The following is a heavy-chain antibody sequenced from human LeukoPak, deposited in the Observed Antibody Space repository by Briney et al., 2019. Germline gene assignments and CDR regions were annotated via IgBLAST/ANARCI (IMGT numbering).Heavy chain of an antibody. V-gene: IGHV4-34*01. CDR2: INHSGST. J-gene: IGHJ6*03. CDR1: GGSFSGYY. Sequence: SETLSLTCAVYGGSFSGYYWSWIRQPPGKGLEWIGEINHSGSTNYNPSLTSRVTISVDTSKNQFSLKLSSVTAADTAVYYCARAGTLYYYYYYMDVWGKGTTVTVSS. D-gene: IGHD6-13*01. CDR3: ARAGTLYYYYYYMDV.